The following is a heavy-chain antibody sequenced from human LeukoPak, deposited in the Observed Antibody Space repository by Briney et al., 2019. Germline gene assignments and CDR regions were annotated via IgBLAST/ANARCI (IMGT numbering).Heavy chain of an antibody. D-gene: IGHD3-3*01. CDR2: IHYSGNT. Sequence: SETLSLTCTVSGDSMSSFYWSWIRQPPGKGLEWIGSIHYSGNTIYKSSLKSRVTISVDRSKNQFSLKLSSVTAADTAVYYCARGLLITIFGVVTPSWFDPWGQGTLVTVSS. J-gene: IGHJ5*02. CDR1: GDSMSSFY. V-gene: IGHV4-59*12. CDR3: ARGLLITIFGVVTPSWFDP.